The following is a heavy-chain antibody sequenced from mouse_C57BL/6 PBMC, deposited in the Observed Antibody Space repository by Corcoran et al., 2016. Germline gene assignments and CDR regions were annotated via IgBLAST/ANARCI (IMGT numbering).Heavy chain of an antibody. CDR3: ARHDGYYKYDFDY. CDR2: INTYSGVP. CDR1: GYTFTTYG. D-gene: IGHD2-3*01. Sequence: QIQLVQSGPELKKPGETVKISCKASGYTFTTYGMSWVKQAPGKGLKWMGWINTYSGVPTYADDFKGRFAFSLETSASTAYLQINNLKNEDTATYFCARHDGYYKYDFDYWGQGTTLTVSS. V-gene: IGHV9-3*01. J-gene: IGHJ2*01.